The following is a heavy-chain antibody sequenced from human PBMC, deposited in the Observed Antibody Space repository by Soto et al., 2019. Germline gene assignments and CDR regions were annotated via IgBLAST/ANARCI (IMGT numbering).Heavy chain of an antibody. Sequence: QLQLQESGPGLVKPSETLSLTCTVSGGSISSSSYYWGWIRQPPGKGLEWIGSIYYSGSTYYNPSLKTRVTISVDTSKNQFSLKLSSETAADTAVYYCARLRWYTNWFDPWGQGTLVTVSS. CDR3: ARLRWYTNWFDP. CDR1: GGSISSSSYY. J-gene: IGHJ5*02. V-gene: IGHV4-39*01. D-gene: IGHD2-15*01. CDR2: IYYSGST.